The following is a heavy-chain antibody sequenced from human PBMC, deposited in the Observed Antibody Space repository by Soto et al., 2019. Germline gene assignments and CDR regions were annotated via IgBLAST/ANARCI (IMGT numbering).Heavy chain of an antibody. V-gene: IGHV3-23*01. CDR2: ISGSGGST. Sequence: EVQLLESGGGLVQPGGSLRLSCAASGFTFSSYAMSWVRQAPGKGLEWVSAISGSGGSTYYADSVKGRFSISRDNSKNTLYQQMNSLRAGDTAVYYCAKDLGTMVLGRFKWFDPWGQRTLVTVSS. J-gene: IGHJ5*02. CDR1: GFTFSSYA. D-gene: IGHD3-10*01. CDR3: AKDLGTMVLGRFKWFDP.